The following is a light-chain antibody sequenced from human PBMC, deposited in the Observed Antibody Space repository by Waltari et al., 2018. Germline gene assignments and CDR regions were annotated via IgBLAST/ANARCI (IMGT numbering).Light chain of an antibody. CDR2: QDN. V-gene: IGLV3-1*01. Sequence: SYELTQPPSLSVSPGQTATIACSGDKLGDKYACWYQQESGQSPVLVIFQDNKRPSGIPVRFSGSNSGNTATLTISGIQAMDEADYFCQAWDNSAAVFGGGTRLTVL. CDR1: KLGDKY. CDR3: QAWDNSAAV. J-gene: IGLJ3*02.